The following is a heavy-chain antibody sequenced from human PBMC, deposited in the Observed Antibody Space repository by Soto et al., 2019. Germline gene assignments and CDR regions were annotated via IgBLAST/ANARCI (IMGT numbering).Heavy chain of an antibody. J-gene: IGHJ6*02. D-gene: IGHD1-26*01. Sequence: PGGSLRLSXAASGFTFSSYGMHWVRQAPGKGLEWVAVIWYDGSNKYYADSVKGRFTISRDNSKNTLYLQMNSLRAEDTAVYYCARVGSYYRYYYYGMDVWGQGTTVTVSS. CDR1: GFTFSSYG. CDR2: IWYDGSNK. CDR3: ARVGSYYRYYYYGMDV. V-gene: IGHV3-33*01.